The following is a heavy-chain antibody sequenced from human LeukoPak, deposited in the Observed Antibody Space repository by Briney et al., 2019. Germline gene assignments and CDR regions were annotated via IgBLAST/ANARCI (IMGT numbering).Heavy chain of an antibody. J-gene: IGHJ6*03. CDR2: MNPNSGNT. Sequence: ASVKVSCKASGYTFTSYDINWVRQATGQGLEWMGWMNPNSGNTGYAQKFQGRVTMTRNTSISTAYMELSSLRSEDTAVYYCARGNHYYGSGKYYYYMGVWGKGTTVTISS. D-gene: IGHD3-10*01. CDR1: GYTFTSYD. V-gene: IGHV1-8*01. CDR3: ARGNHYYGSGKYYYYMGV.